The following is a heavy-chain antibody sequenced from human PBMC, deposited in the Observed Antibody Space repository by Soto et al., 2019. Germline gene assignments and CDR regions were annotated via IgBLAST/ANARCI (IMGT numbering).Heavy chain of an antibody. J-gene: IGHJ4*02. D-gene: IGHD6-13*01. Sequence: GASVKVSCKASGYTFTGYYMHWVRQAPGQGLEWMGWINPNSGGTNYAQKFQGRVTITADESTSTAYMELSSLRSGDTAVYYCVRSSRFQDYYFDYWGQGTLVTVSS. CDR1: GYTFTGYY. V-gene: IGHV1-2*02. CDR3: VRSSRFQDYYFDY. CDR2: INPNSGGT.